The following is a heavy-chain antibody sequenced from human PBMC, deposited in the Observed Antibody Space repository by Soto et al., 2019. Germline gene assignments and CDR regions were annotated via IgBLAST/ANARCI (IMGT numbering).Heavy chain of an antibody. Sequence: PSETLSLTCAVPGYSITNGYYWGWIRQPPGMGLEWIGSIYHSGSTSYNPSLRSRVTISVVTSKNQFSLKLRSVTAADTAMYYCAKVGGGGPVTAAFGRFDYWGQGSEVTVSS. J-gene: IGHJ4*02. CDR2: IYHSGST. CDR1: GYSITNGYY. V-gene: IGHV4-38-2*01. D-gene: IGHD3-16*01. CDR3: AKVGGGGPVTAAFGRFDY.